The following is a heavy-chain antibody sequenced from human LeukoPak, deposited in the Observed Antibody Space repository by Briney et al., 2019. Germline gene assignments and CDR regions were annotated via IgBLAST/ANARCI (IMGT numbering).Heavy chain of an antibody. J-gene: IGHJ5*02. CDR3: AKDQGWFDP. V-gene: IGHV3-30*18. Sequence: GGSLRLSCAASGFTFSSHGMHWVRQAPGKGLEWVAAISYDGSNKYYADSVKGRFTISRDNSKNTLYLQMNSLRAEDTAVYYCAKDQGWFDPWDQGTLVTVSS. CDR2: ISYDGSNK. CDR1: GFTFSSHG.